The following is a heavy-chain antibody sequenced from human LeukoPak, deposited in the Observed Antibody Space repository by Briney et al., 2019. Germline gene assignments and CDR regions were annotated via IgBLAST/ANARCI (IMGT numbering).Heavy chain of an antibody. CDR1: GGSFSGYY. Sequence: SQTLSLTCAVYGGSFSGYYWSWIRQPPGKGLEWVGEINHSGSTNYNPSLKSRVTISVDTSKNQFSLNLSSVTAADTAVYYCARGYCSSTSCYVSWFDPWGQGTLVTVSS. J-gene: IGHJ5*02. CDR2: INHSGST. CDR3: ARGYCSSTSCYVSWFDP. V-gene: IGHV4-34*01. D-gene: IGHD2-2*01.